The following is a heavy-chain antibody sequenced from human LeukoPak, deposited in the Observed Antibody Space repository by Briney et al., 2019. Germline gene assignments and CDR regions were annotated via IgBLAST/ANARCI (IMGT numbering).Heavy chain of an antibody. CDR3: ARRGGHSWDVGNWFDP. D-gene: IGHD6-13*01. J-gene: IGHJ5*02. CDR1: GESIRSTSF. V-gene: IGHV4-39*01. Sequence: PSETLSLTCGVSGESIRSTSFWGWIRQSPGMGLEWIASTSYSGISYYNPSLSSRVTVFADTSKNQFSLRLSSVTAADTAVYYCARRGGHSWDVGNWFDPWGQGTLVTVSS. CDR2: TSYSGIS.